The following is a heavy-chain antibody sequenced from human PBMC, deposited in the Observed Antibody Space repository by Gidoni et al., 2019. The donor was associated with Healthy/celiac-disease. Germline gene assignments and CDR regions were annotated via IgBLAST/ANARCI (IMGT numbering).Heavy chain of an antibody. J-gene: IGHJ3*02. CDR3: AKDRGYSSGWPYAFDI. Sequence: EVQLVESGGGLVQPGRSLRLSCAASGFTFDDYAMHWVRQAPGKGLGWVSGISWNSGSIGYADSVKGRFPISRDNAKNSLYLQMNSLRAEDTALYYCAKDRGYSSGWPYAFDIWGQGTMVTVSS. CDR1: GFTFDDYA. D-gene: IGHD6-19*01. CDR2: ISWNSGSI. V-gene: IGHV3-9*01.